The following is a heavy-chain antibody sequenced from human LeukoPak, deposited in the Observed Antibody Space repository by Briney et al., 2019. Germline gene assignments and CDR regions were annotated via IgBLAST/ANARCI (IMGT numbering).Heavy chain of an antibody. CDR2: IKDGGTTT. D-gene: IGHD5-12*01. V-gene: IGHV3-74*01. Sequence: PGGSLRLSCAASGFTFSSYWIHWVRPVPGKGLVWVSRIKDGGTTTDYADSVKGRFTISRDDAKNTLYLQMNSLRAEDTAVYYCTTIRPGYWGQGTLVTVSP. CDR3: TTIRPGY. J-gene: IGHJ4*02. CDR1: GFTFSSYW.